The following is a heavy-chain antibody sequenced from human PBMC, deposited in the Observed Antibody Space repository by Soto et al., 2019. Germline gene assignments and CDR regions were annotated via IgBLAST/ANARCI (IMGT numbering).Heavy chain of an antibody. V-gene: IGHV1-18*01. CDR2: ISAYNGNT. J-gene: IGHJ6*02. CDR1: GYTFTSYG. D-gene: IGHD6-13*01. Sequence: GASVKVSCKASGYTFTSYGISWVRQAPGQGLEWMGWISAYNGNTNYAQKLQGRVTMTTDTSTSTAYMELRSLRSDDTAVYYCARDGVFRQLVPNYGMDVWGQGTTVTV. CDR3: ARDGVFRQLVPNYGMDV.